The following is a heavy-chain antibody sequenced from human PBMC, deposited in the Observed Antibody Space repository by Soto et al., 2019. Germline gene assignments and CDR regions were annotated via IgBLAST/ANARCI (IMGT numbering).Heavy chain of an antibody. J-gene: IGHJ6*03. V-gene: IGHV4-39*01. CDR2: IYYSGST. CDR3: ARHQNFDWLPYYYYYYMDV. D-gene: IGHD3-9*01. CDR1: GGSISSSSYY. Sequence: SETLSLTCTVSGGSISSSSYYWGWIRQPPGKGLEWIGSIYYSGSTYYNPSLKSRVTISVDTSKNQFSLKLSSVTAADTAVYYCARHQNFDWLPYYYYYYMDVWGKGTTVTVSS.